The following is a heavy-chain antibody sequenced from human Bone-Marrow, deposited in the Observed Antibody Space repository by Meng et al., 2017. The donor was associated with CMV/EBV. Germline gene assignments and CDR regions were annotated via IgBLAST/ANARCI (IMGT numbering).Heavy chain of an antibody. Sequence: GESLKISCAASGFTFSSYAMSWVRQAPGKGLEWVSVIYSGGSSTYYADSVKGRFTISRDNSKNTLYLQMNSLRAEDTAVYYCARAGLFDYWGQGTLVTVSS. CDR1: GFTFSSYA. CDR3: ARAGLFDY. V-gene: IGHV3-23*03. D-gene: IGHD3-10*01. J-gene: IGHJ4*02. CDR2: IYSGGSST.